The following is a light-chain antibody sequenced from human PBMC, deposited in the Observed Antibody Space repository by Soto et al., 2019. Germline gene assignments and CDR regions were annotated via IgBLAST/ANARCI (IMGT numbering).Light chain of an antibody. CDR3: QQYKSYPWT. J-gene: IGKJ1*01. Sequence: DIQMTQSPSTLSASAGDRVTITCRASQTISGWLAWYQQRPGKAPKLLISDASSLRSGVPSRFSGSGSGTEFTLTISSLQPDDFGSYYCQQYKSYPWTFGHGTKVDIK. CDR1: QTISGW. V-gene: IGKV1-5*01. CDR2: DAS.